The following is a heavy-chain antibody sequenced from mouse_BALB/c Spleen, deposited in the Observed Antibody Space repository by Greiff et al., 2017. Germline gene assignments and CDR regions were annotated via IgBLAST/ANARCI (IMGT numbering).Heavy chain of an antibody. J-gene: IGHJ4*01. V-gene: IGHV2-9-2*01. CDR2: IWTGGGT. CDR3: VRVRGNDGYYAGAMDY. CDR1: GFSLTSYD. Sequence: ESGPGLVAPSQSLSITCTVSGFSLTSYDISWIRQPPGKGLEWLGVIWTGGGTNYNSAFMSRLSISKDNSKSQVFLKMNSLQTDDTAIYYCVRVRGNDGYYAGAMDYWGQGTSVTVSS. D-gene: IGHD2-3*01.